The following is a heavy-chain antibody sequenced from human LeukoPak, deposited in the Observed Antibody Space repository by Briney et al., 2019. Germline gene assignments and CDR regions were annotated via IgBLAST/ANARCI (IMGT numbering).Heavy chain of an antibody. CDR2: INPISGGT. V-gene: IGHV1-2*02. CDR1: GYTFTDYH. CDR3: ARRGGPYFDY. Sequence: ASVKVSCKASGYTFTDYHIHWVRQAPGEGLEWMGWINPISGGTNFAQKFQGRVTVTSDTSIRTAYMELSGLRSDDTAVYYCARRGGPYFDYWGQGTLVTVSS. D-gene: IGHD3-16*01. J-gene: IGHJ4*02.